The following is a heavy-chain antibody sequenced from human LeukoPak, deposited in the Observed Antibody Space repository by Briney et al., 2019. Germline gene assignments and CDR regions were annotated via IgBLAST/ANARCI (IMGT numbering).Heavy chain of an antibody. V-gene: IGHV3-48*03. CDR1: GFTFSIYE. CDR2: IRRGGTSI. D-gene: IGHD6-13*01. CDR3: ARVGDSSSWHP. J-gene: IGHJ5*02. Sequence: SGGSLRLSCTASGFTFSIYEMTWVRQAPGKGLEWVSFIRRGGTSIYYADSVKGRFTISRDIAKNSLYLQMNSLRAEDTAVYYCARVGDSSSWHPWGQGTLVTVSS.